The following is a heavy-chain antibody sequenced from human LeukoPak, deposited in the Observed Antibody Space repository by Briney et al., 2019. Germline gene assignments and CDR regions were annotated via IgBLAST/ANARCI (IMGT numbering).Heavy chain of an antibody. CDR3: ARDHIVVVPAAMQDYYYGMDA. D-gene: IGHD2-2*01. J-gene: IGHJ6*04. Sequence: ASVKVSCKASGYTFTGYYMHWVRQAPGQGLEWMGWINPKSGGTNYAQKFQGRVTMTRDTSISTAYMELSRLRSDDTAVYYCARDHIVVVPAAMQDYYYGMDAWGEGTTVTVSS. CDR2: INPKSGGT. V-gene: IGHV1-2*02. CDR1: GYTFTGYY.